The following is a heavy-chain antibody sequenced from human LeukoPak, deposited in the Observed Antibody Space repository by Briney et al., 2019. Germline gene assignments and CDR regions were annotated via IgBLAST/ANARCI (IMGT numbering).Heavy chain of an antibody. D-gene: IGHD6-13*01. J-gene: IGHJ4*02. CDR1: GFTFSSSG. Sequence: PGGSLRLSCAASGFTFSSSGMHWVRQAPGKGLEWVAFIRYDGSNKYYADSVKGRFTISRDNSKNTLYLQMNSLRAEDTAVYYCAKEAGSSWYIGGYFDYWGQGTLVTVSS. CDR2: IRYDGSNK. CDR3: AKEAGSSWYIGGYFDY. V-gene: IGHV3-30*02.